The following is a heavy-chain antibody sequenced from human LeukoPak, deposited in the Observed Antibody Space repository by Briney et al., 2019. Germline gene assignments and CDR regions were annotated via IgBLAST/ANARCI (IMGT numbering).Heavy chain of an antibody. CDR3: ARSALTGVAFDI. Sequence: QTGGSLRLSCAASGFNFSSYDMNWVRKAPGEGLEWLSYISRSGSTIYYADSVKGRFAISRDNAKNSLFLQMNSLKAEDTAVYYCARSALTGVAFDIWGQGTMVTVSS. J-gene: IGHJ3*02. V-gene: IGHV3-48*03. CDR2: ISRSGSTI. CDR1: GFNFSSYD.